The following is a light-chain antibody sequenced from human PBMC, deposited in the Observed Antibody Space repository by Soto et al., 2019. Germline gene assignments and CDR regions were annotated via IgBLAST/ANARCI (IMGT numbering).Light chain of an antibody. CDR3: QQYDGYFPQT. Sequence: DIQMTQSPSTLFASVGDRVTITCRASQSVRNWLAWYQQKPGRAPQLLIYDSSTLEPGVPSRFRGSGSGTEFTLTINGLQPDDFATYYCQQYDGYFPQTFGQGTKVEIK. V-gene: IGKV1-5*01. CDR2: DSS. CDR1: QSVRNW. J-gene: IGKJ1*01.